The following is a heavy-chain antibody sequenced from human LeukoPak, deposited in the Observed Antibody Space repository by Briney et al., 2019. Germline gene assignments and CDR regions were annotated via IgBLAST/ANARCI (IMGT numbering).Heavy chain of an antibody. V-gene: IGHV3-7*01. CDR3: ARERSGSYYEY. J-gene: IGHJ4*02. CDR2: IKQDGSEK. D-gene: IGHD1-26*01. Sequence: GGSLRLSCAASGFTFSSYWMSWVRQAPGKGLEWVASIKQDGSEKYYVDSVKGRFTISRDNAKNSLYLQMNSLRAEDTAVYYCARERSGSYYEYWGQGTLVTVSS. CDR1: GFTFSSYW.